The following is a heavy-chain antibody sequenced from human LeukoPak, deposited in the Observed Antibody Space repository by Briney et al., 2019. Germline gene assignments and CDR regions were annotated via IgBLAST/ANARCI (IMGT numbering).Heavy chain of an antibody. D-gene: IGHD3-3*01. V-gene: IGHV1-69*05. CDR2: IIPIFGTA. CDR3: ALDFWSGYYFYYMDV. CDR1: GGTFSSYA. J-gene: IGHJ6*03. Sequence: ASVKVSCKASGGTFSSYAISWVRQAPGQGLEWMGGIIPIFGTANYAQKLQGRVTMTTDTSTSTAYMELRSLRSDDTAVYYCALDFWSGYYFYYMDVWGKGTTVTVSS.